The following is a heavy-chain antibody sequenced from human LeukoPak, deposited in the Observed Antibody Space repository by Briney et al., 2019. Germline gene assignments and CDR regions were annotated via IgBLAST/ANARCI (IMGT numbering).Heavy chain of an antibody. V-gene: IGHV3-7*01. CDR1: GFTFSGSW. Sequence: QPGGSLRLPCAGPGFTFSGSWMTWVRQAPGKGLEGVASINQDASVQHLVDFVKGRFAISRDNAKNSLYLQMNSLRDDDTAIYYCARDYGHSGYDYLPYYWGQGTLVTVSS. CDR3: ARDYGHSGYDYLPYY. CDR2: INQDASVQ. D-gene: IGHD5-12*01. J-gene: IGHJ4*02.